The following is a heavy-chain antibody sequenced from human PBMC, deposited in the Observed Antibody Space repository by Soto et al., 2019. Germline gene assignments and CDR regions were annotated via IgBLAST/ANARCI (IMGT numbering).Heavy chain of an antibody. CDR1: GFTFSSAW. CDR2: IKTKNNGGAI. V-gene: IGHV3-15*01. J-gene: IGHJ4*02. CDR3: TSPYYYDTSGFHYGDY. Sequence: GGSLRLSCAASGFTFSSAWMSWVRQAPGKGLEWVGRIKTKNNGGAIDYGAPVQGRFTISRDDLEDTLYLQMRSLKIDDTAVYYCTSPYYYDTSGFHYGDYWGQGTLVTVSS. D-gene: IGHD3-22*01.